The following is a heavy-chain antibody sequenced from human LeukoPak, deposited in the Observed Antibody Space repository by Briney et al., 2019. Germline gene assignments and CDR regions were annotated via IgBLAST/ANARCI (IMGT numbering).Heavy chain of an antibody. CDR2: IYYSGST. J-gene: IGHJ5*02. D-gene: IGHD3-10*01. CDR3: ASHGSGSYINWFDP. CDR1: GGSISSSSYY. Sequence: SETLSLTCTVSGGSISSSSYYWGWIRQPPGKGLEWIGSIYYSGSTYYNPSLKSRVTISVDTSKNQFSLKLSSVTAADTAVYYCASHGSGSYINWFDPWGQGTLVTVSS. V-gene: IGHV4-39*01.